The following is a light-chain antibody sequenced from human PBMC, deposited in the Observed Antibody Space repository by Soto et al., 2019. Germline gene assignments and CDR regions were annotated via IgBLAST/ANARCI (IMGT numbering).Light chain of an antibody. CDR1: QSVSST. CDR2: GAS. V-gene: IGKV3-15*01. J-gene: IGKJ4*01. Sequence: EIVMAQSPATLSVSPGERATLSCRASQSVSSTLAWYQQKPGQAPWLLIYGASTRATGVPARFSGSGSGTEFNLPISSLQSEDFAVYYCQQYNNWPLTFGGGTKVEI. CDR3: QQYNNWPLT.